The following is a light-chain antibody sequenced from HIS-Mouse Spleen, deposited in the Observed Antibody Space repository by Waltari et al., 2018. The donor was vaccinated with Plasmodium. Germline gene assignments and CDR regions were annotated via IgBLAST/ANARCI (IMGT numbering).Light chain of an antibody. CDR1: SLRSYY. J-gene: IGLJ3*02. Sequence: SSELTQDPAVSVALGQTVRITCHGDSLRSYYARWYQHKPGQAPVLVIYGKNNRPSGIPDRFSGSSSGNTASLTITGAQAEDEADYYCNSRDSSGNHQVFGGGTKLTVL. V-gene: IGLV3-19*01. CDR2: GKN. CDR3: NSRDSSGNHQV.